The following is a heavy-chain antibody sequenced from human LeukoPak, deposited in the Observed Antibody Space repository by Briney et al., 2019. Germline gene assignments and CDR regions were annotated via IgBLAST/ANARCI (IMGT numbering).Heavy chain of an antibody. CDR2: IYDSGST. CDR1: GGSISSYY. CDR3: ASQTPPYGMDV. J-gene: IGHJ6*02. V-gene: IGHV4-59*01. Sequence: SETLSLTCTVSGGSISSYYWSWIRQPPGKGLEWIGYIYDSGSTNYNPSLKSRVTTSVDTSKNQFSLKLSSVTAADTAVYYCASQTPPYGMDVWGQGTTVTVSS.